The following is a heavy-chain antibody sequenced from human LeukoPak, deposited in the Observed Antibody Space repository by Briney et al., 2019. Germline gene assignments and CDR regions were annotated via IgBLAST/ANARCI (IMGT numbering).Heavy chain of an antibody. J-gene: IGHJ4*02. CDR2: ISYDGSNK. CDR3: ARGPPIAAAASDY. Sequence: GGSLRLSCAASGFTFSSYAMHWVRQAPGKGLEWVAVISYDGSNKYYADSVKGRFTISRDNSKNTLYLQMNSLRAEDTAVYYCARGPPIAAAASDYWGQGILVTVSS. D-gene: IGHD6-13*01. CDR1: GFTFSSYA. V-gene: IGHV3-30-3*01.